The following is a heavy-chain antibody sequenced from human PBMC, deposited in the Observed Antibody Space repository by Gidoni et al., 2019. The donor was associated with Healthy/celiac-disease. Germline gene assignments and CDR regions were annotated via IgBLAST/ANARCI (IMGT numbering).Heavy chain of an antibody. J-gene: IGHJ6*04. CDR2: ISYDGSNK. CDR1: GFPVSNSA. D-gene: IGHD4-17*01. V-gene: IGHV3-30-3*01. CDR3: ARENSGDPIGYDVMDV. Sequence: QAHLVESGGGVVQPGRSLRLSCAAPGFPVSNSALHWVRQAPGKGLGWVAVISYDGSNKYYAYSVKGRFTISRDNSKNTLYLQMNSLRSDDTAVYYCARENSGDPIGYDVMDVWGKGTTVTVSS.